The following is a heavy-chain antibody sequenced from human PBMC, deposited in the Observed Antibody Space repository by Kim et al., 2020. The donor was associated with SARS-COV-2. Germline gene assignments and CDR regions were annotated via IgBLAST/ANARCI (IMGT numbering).Heavy chain of an antibody. J-gene: IGHJ4*02. Sequence: YSTPSLESRVTISVDTSKNQFSLKLSSVTAADTAVYYCASQRFRTGGIVYWGQGALVTVSS. D-gene: IGHD7-27*01. V-gene: IGHV4-39*07. CDR3: ASQRFRTGGIVY.